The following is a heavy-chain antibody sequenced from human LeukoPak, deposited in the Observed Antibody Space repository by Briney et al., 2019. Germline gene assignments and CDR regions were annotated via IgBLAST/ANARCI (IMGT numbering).Heavy chain of an antibody. Sequence: SETLSLTCNVSGGSIRGYYWSWIRQPPGKGLEWIGYIYSSGSTHYNPSLKSRVTISVDTSKNQFSLKLSSVTAADTAVYYCARSVEGYCSGGSCYSYYYYMDVWGKGTTVTVSS. V-gene: IGHV4-59*01. CDR2: IYSSGST. J-gene: IGHJ6*03. CDR1: GGSIRGYY. D-gene: IGHD2-15*01. CDR3: ARSVEGYCSGGSCYSYYYYMDV.